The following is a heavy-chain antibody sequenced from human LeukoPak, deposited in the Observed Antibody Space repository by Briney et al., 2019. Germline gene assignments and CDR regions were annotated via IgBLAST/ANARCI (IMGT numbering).Heavy chain of an antibody. CDR2: LDYVGST. J-gene: IGHJ4*02. CDR3: ARRRRGDFDDSIDY. Sequence: SETLSLTCTVSGGSISSSSYYWGWIRQPPGKGLEWIGSLDYVGSTYYNPSLKSRVTISLDTSKNQFSLKLSSVTAADTAVYYCARRRRGDFDDSIDYWGQGTLVTVSS. CDR1: GGSISSSSYY. D-gene: IGHD4-17*01. V-gene: IGHV4-39*07.